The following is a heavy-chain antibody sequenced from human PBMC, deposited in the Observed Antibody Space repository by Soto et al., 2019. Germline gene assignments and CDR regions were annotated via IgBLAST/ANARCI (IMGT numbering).Heavy chain of an antibody. CDR1: GGTFSSYT. CDR3: AIRCSGGSCYSGNGYYYYYYMDV. V-gene: IGHV1-69*02. J-gene: IGHJ6*03. D-gene: IGHD2-15*01. Sequence: SVKVSCKASGGTFSSYTISWVRQAPGQGLEWMRRIIPILGIANYAQKFQGRVTITADKSTSTAYMELSSLRSEDTAVYYCAIRCSGGSCYSGNGYYYYYYMDVWGKGTTVTVSS. CDR2: IIPILGIA.